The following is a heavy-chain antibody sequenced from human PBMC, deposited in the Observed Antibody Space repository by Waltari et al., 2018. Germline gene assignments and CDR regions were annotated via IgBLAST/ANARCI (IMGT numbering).Heavy chain of an antibody. Sequence: QVQLQQWGAGLLKPSETLSLTCSGYGGSFSGSSWSWIPQPPGKGLEWIGEINHSGSTNYNPSLKSRVTISVDTSKNQFSLKLSSVTAADTAVYYCARGYAYLDYWGQGTLVTVSS. CDR2: INHSGST. J-gene: IGHJ4*02. CDR1: GGSFSGSS. V-gene: IGHV4-34*01. CDR3: ARGYAYLDY. D-gene: IGHD5-12*01.